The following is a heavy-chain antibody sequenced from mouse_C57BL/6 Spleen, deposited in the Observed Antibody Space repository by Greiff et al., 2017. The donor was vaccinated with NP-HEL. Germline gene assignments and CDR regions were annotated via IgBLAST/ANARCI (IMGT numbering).Heavy chain of an antibody. CDR2: INYDGSST. CDR1: GFTFSDYY. D-gene: IGHD1-1*01. Sequence: EVQVVESEGGLVQPGSSMKLSCTASGFTFSDYYMAWVRQVPEKGLEWVANINYDGSSTYYLDSLKSRFIISRDNAKNILYLQMSSLKSEDTATYYCARGELYGSYYFDYWGQGTTLTVSS. V-gene: IGHV5-16*01. CDR3: ARGELYGSYYFDY. J-gene: IGHJ2*01.